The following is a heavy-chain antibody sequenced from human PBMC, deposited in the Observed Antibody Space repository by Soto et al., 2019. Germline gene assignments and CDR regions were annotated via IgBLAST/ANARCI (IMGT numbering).Heavy chain of an antibody. CDR1: GFTFSRQA. V-gene: IGHV3-33*01. Sequence: QVQLVESGGGVVQPERSLRLSCAASGFTFSRQAMHWVRQAPGRGLEWVAVIWYHGIDKYYADSVKGRFTISRDNSKNTVYLQMNSLRGEDTAVYYCATGVLGLCTGGNCPLDYWGQGLLVTVSS. D-gene: IGHD2-15*01. CDR3: ATGVLGLCTGGNCPLDY. CDR2: IWYHGIDK. J-gene: IGHJ4*02.